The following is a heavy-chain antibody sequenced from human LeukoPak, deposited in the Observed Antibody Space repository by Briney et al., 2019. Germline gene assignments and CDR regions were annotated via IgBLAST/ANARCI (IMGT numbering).Heavy chain of an antibody. CDR1: GYTSTNHD. D-gene: IGHD5-18*01. CDR2: MNPKSGNT. V-gene: IGHV1-8*01. CDR3: TRGVNSQGTAMVLFDS. Sequence: ASVKVSCKASGYTSTNHDINWVRQASGQGLEWMGWMNPKSGNTGYLQKSQGRVTMTRDTSMSTAFMELNSLTSEDTAVYYCTRGVNSQGTAMVLFDSWGQGSLVTVSA. J-gene: IGHJ4*02.